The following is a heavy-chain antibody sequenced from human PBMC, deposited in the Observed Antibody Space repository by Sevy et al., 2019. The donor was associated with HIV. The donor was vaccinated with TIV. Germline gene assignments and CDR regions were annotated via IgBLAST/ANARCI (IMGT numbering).Heavy chain of an antibody. CDR3: AKAVDEKPNHYFDY. CDR1: GFTFSSDA. Sequence: EGSLRLSCAASGFTFSSDAMSWVLQAPGKELEWVSAISGSGGSTYYADSVKGRFTISRDNSKNTLYLQMNSLRAEDTAVYYCAKAVDEKPNHYFDYWGQGTLVTVSS. CDR2: ISGSGGST. V-gene: IGHV3-23*01. J-gene: IGHJ4*02. D-gene: IGHD5-12*01.